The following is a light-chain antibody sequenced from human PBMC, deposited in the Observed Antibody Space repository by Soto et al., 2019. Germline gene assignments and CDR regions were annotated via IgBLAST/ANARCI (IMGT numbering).Light chain of an antibody. Sequence: QSALTQPASVSGSPGQSITISCTGTSSDVGDYNYVSWYQQHPGKAPKLLIYDVSIRPSGVSNRFSGSKSGNTASLTISGLQAEDEADYYCSSYTSSSALEVSGLGTKVTVL. J-gene: IGLJ1*01. CDR1: SSDVGDYNY. CDR3: SSYTSSSALEV. V-gene: IGLV2-14*01. CDR2: DVS.